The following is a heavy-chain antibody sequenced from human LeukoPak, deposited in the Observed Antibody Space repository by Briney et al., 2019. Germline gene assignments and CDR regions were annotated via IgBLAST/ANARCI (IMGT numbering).Heavy chain of an antibody. J-gene: IGHJ3*02. CDR1: GGSICSYY. D-gene: IGHD6-13*01. CDR2: IYYSGST. CDR3: ARKDSSSWWAHDAFDI. V-gene: IGHV4-59*01. Sequence: SETLSLTCTVSGGSICSYYWSWIRQPPGKGLEWIGYIYYSGSTNYNPSLKSRVTISVDTSKNQFSLKLSSVTAADTAVYYCARKDSSSWWAHDAFDIWGQGTMVTVSS.